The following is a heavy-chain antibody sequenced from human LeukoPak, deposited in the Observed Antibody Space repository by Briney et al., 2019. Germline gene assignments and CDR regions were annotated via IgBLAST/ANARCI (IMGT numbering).Heavy chain of an antibody. Sequence: VASVKVSCKASGYTFTSYGISWVRQAPGQGLEWMGWISAYNGNTNYAQKLQGRVTMTTDTPTSTAYMELRSLRSDDTAVYYCARANVDTAMVKNWFDPWGQGTLVTVSS. CDR1: GYTFTSYG. V-gene: IGHV1-18*01. J-gene: IGHJ5*02. CDR2: ISAYNGNT. D-gene: IGHD5-18*01. CDR3: ARANVDTAMVKNWFDP.